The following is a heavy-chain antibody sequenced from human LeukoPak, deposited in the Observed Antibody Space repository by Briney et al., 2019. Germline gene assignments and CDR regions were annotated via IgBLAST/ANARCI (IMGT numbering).Heavy chain of an antibody. CDR1: GYTFTGYY. Sequence: GASVKVSCKASGYTFTGYYMHWVRQAPGQGLEWMGWISPNSGDTNYSQKFQGRVTMTRDTSISTAYMELSRLRSDDTAAYYCARGEEYFDYWGQGTLVTVSS. V-gene: IGHV1-2*02. CDR2: ISPNSGDT. CDR3: ARGEEYFDY. D-gene: IGHD1-26*01. J-gene: IGHJ4*02.